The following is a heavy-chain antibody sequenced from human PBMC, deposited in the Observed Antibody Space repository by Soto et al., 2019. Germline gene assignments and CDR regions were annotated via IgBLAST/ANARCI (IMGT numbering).Heavy chain of an antibody. D-gene: IGHD2-21*01. CDR3: VRQVIGALHGIEDV. CDR1: SGPSRSHN. J-gene: IGHJ6*02. V-gene: IGHV4-59*08. Sequence: QVQLQQSGPGLVKPSETLSLTCTVSSGPSRSHNWGWIRQSPGRGLEWIGYVYDTGITSYNPSLESRVTISPDPSPTHLSLPPSSVPPADPAVYYCVRQVIGALHGIEDVWGQGTTVSVSS. CDR2: VYDTGIT.